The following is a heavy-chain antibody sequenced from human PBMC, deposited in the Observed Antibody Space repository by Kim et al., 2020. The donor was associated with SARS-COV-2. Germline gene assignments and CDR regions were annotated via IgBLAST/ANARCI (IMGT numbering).Heavy chain of an antibody. J-gene: IGHJ3*02. CDR2: IYHSGST. CDR3: ARDLVRYSSLQERAFDI. CDR1: GGSISSSNW. V-gene: IGHV4-4*02. D-gene: IGHD6-13*01. Sequence: SETLSLTCAVSGGSISSSNWWSWVRQPPGKGLEWIGEIYHSGSTNYNPSLKSRVTISVDKSKNQFSLKMSSVTAADTAVYYCARDLVRYSSLQERAFDIWGQGTMVTVSS.